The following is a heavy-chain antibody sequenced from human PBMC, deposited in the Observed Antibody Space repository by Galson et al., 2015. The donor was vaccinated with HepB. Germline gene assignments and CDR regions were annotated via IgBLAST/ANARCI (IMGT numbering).Heavy chain of an antibody. CDR2: IYYSGST. CDR1: GRSISTGDYY. V-gene: IGHV4-31*03. D-gene: IGHD4-23*01. J-gene: IGHJ3*02. CDR3: ATFFGSDYGGNSGAFDI. Sequence: TLSLTCSVSGRSISTGDYYWSWIRQHPGKGLEWIGNIYYSGSTYYNPSLKSRVTVSVDTSKNQFSLKLSSVTAADTAVYYCATFFGSDYGGNSGAFDIWGQGTMVTVSS.